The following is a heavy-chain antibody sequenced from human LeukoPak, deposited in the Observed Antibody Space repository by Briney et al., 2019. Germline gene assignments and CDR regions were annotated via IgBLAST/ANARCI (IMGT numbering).Heavy chain of an antibody. CDR3: ASLLAADTPLFDY. Sequence: SETLSLTCTVSGGSISSSSYYWGWIRQPPGKGLEWIGSIYYSGSTYYNPSLKSRVTISVDTSKNQFSLKLSSVTAADTAVYYCASLLAADTPLFDYWGQGTLVTVSS. J-gene: IGHJ4*02. V-gene: IGHV4-39*07. D-gene: IGHD6-13*01. CDR2: IYYSGST. CDR1: GGSISSSSYY.